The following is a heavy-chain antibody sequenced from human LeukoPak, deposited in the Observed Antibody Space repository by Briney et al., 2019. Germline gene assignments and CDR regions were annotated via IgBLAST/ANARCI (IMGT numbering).Heavy chain of an antibody. CDR2: ISWNSGSI. J-gene: IGHJ4*02. V-gene: IGHV3-9*01. D-gene: IGHD3-10*01. CDR1: GFTFDDYA. Sequence: GGSLXLSCAASGFTFDDYAMHWVRQASGKGXEWXSGISWNSGSIGYADSVKGRFTISRDNAKNSLYLQMNSLRAEDTALYYCAKDMDYYYGSGELDYWGQGTLVTVSS. CDR3: AKDMDYYYGSGELDY.